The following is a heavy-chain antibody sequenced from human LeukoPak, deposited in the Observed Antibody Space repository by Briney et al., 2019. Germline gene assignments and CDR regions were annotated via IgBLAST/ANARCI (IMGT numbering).Heavy chain of an antibody. CDR1: GGSFSGYY. J-gene: IGHJ5*02. CDR3: ARDRSGWYSGTRGWFDP. V-gene: IGHV4-34*01. Sequence: PSETLSLTCAVYGGSFSGYYWSWIRQPPGKGLEWIGEINHSGSTNYNPSLKSRVTISVDTSKNQFSLKLSSVTAADTAVYYCARDRSGWYSGTRGWFDPWGQGTLVTVSP. CDR2: INHSGST. D-gene: IGHD6-19*01.